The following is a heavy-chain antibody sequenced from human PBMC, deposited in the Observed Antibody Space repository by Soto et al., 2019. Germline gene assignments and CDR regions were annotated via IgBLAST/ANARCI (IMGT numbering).Heavy chain of an antibody. V-gene: IGHV4-4*02. D-gene: IGHD3-10*01. J-gene: IGHJ6*02. Sequence: SETLSLTCAVSGGSISSSNWWRWVRQPPGKGLEWTGEIYHSESTNCNPPLKSRVTISVDKSKNQFSLKLSSVTAAETAVYYCARVRLLLWFGELLSVGMVVWGQGTTVTVSS. CDR2: IYHSEST. CDR1: GGSISSSNW. CDR3: ARVRLLLWFGELLSVGMVV.